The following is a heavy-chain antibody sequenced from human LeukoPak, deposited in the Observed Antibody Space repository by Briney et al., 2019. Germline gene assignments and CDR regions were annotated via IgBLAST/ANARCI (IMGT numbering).Heavy chain of an antibody. D-gene: IGHD4-17*01. J-gene: IGHJ4*02. V-gene: IGHV3-21*01. CDR3: ARSIPSTVTPPVDY. CDR2: ISSSSSYI. CDR1: GFTFSSYS. Sequence: GGSLRLSCAAFGFTFSSYSMNWVRQAPGKGLEWVSSISSSSSYIYYADSVKGRFTISRDNAKNSLYLQMNSLRAEDTAVYYCARSIPSTVTPPVDYWGQGTLVTVSS.